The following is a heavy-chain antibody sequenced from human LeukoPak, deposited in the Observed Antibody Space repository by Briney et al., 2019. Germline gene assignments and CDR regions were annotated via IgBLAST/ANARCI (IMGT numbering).Heavy chain of an antibody. Sequence: GWINPNSGGTNYAQKFQGRVTMTRDTSISTAYMELSRLRSDDTAVYYCARDSIAARRSFNYWGQGTLVTVSS. CDR2: INPNSGGT. D-gene: IGHD6-6*01. J-gene: IGHJ4*02. V-gene: IGHV1-2*02. CDR3: ARDSIAARRSFNY.